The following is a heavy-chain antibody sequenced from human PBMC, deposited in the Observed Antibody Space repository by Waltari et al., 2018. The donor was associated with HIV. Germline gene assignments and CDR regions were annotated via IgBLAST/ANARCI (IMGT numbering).Heavy chain of an antibody. CDR2: IKPDGIEK. J-gene: IGHJ4*02. CDR3: ARVGENYHY. V-gene: IGHV3-7*01. D-gene: IGHD1-7*01. CDR1: GFTFSGYW. Sequence: EVQLVESGGGLVQPGGSLRLSCAASGFTFSGYWMSWVRQAPGKGLEWVANIKPDGIEKNYVDSVKGRFTISRDNAKNSLYLQMNSLRAEDTAVYYCARVGENYHYWGQGTLVTVSS.